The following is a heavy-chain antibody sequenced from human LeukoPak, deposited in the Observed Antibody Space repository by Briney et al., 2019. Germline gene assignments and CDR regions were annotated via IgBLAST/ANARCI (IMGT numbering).Heavy chain of an antibody. D-gene: IGHD6-19*01. V-gene: IGHV3-21*01. CDR2: ISSTSTSI. CDR3: ARGPVAGLDY. J-gene: IGHJ4*02. CDR1: GFTFSSHT. Sequence: GGSLRLSCAASGFTFSSHTMNWVRQAPGKGLEWVSSISSTSTSIYHADSVKGRFTISRDNTKNSLYLQMDSLRAEDTAVYYCARGPVAGLDYWGQGTLVTVSS.